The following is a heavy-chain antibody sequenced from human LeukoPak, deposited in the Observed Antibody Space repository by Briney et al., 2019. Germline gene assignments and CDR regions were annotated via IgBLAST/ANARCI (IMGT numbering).Heavy chain of an antibody. J-gene: IGHJ4*02. CDR1: GGSISSSSYY. CDR3: ASLTEDIVVVVAATTTDY. Sequence: SETLSLTCTVSGGSISSSSYYWGWIRQPPGKGLAWIGSIDYSGSTYYNPSLKSRVTISVDTSKNQFSLKLSSVTAADTAVYYCASLTEDIVVVVAATTTDYWGQGTLVTVSS. CDR2: IDYSGST. V-gene: IGHV4-39*01. D-gene: IGHD2-15*01.